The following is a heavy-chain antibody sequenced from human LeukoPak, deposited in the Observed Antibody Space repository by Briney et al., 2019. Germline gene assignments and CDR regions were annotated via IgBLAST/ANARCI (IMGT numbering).Heavy chain of an antibody. CDR1: GFTFSPYS. D-gene: IGHD3-22*01. CDR3: ARDPAMIVPLYYFDY. Sequence: GGSLRLSCAASGFTFSPYSMNWVRQAPGKGLEWVAVIWYDGSNKYYADSVKGRFTISRDNSKNTLYLQMNSLRAEDTAVYYCARDPAMIVPLYYFDYWGQGTLVTVSS. J-gene: IGHJ4*02. V-gene: IGHV3-33*08. CDR2: IWYDGSNK.